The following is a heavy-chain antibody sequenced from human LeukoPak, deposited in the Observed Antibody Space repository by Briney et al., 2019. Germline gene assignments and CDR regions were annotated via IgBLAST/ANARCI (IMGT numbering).Heavy chain of an antibody. CDR3: AKDRPSNWIPDF. Sequence: GSLRLSCAASGFTFRNYWMHWVRQAPGKGLVWVSRIKGDGTHTIYADSVKGRFSISRDNSKNTLYLQMNSLRAEDTAVYYCAKDRPSNWIPDFWGQGTLVTVSS. V-gene: IGHV3-74*01. D-gene: IGHD1-20*01. CDR2: IKGDGTHT. J-gene: IGHJ4*02. CDR1: GFTFRNYW.